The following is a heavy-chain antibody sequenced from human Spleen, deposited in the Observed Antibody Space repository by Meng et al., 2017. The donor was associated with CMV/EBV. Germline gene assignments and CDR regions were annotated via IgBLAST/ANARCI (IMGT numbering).Heavy chain of an antibody. D-gene: IGHD2-2*02. CDR1: SYS. CDR2: ISSSSSYI. Sequence: SYSRNWVRQAPGKGLEWVSSISSSSSYIYYADSVKGRFTISRDNAKNSLYLQMNSLRAEDTAVYYCARDMGLGYCSSTSCYTLPGYWGQGTLVTVSS. V-gene: IGHV3-21*01. J-gene: IGHJ4*02. CDR3: ARDMGLGYCSSTSCYTLPGY.